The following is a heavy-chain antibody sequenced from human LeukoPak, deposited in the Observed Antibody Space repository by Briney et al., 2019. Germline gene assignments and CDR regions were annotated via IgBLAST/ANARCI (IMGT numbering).Heavy chain of an antibody. CDR3: ARGVDYYDSSGYGGSFDY. V-gene: IGHV4-39*07. Sequence: SETLSLTCTVSGASISSSPHYWGWLRQAPGKGLEWIGTLYYSGTTFYKPSLKSRLTMSVATSKNQFSLMLTSVTAADTAVYYCARGVDYYDSSGYGGSFDYWGQETLVTVSS. D-gene: IGHD3-22*01. J-gene: IGHJ4*02. CDR1: GASISSSPHY. CDR2: LYYSGTT.